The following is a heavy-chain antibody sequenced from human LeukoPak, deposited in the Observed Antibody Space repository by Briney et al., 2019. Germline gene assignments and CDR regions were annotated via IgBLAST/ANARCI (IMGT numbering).Heavy chain of an antibody. Sequence: SETLSLTCTVSGGSINNYYWSWIRQTPGKGLDWIGYISNSGSTNYNPSPKTRVTISLDTSKNQFSLKLSSVTAADTAVFYCARDTYDTLTGYFLFDYWGQGTLVTVSS. V-gene: IGHV4-59*01. J-gene: IGHJ4*02. CDR1: GGSINNYY. D-gene: IGHD3-9*01. CDR3: ARDTYDTLTGYFLFDY. CDR2: ISNSGST.